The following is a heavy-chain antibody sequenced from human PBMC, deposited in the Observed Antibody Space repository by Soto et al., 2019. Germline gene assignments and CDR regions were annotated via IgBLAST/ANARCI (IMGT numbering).Heavy chain of an antibody. CDR2: IFSNDEK. CDR1: GFSLSNARMG. D-gene: IGHD3-22*01. J-gene: IGHJ5*02. Sequence: SGPRLVNPTETLTLTCTVSGFSLSNARMGVSWIRQPPGKALEWLAHIFSNDEKSYSTSLKSRLTISKDTSKSQVVLTMTNMDPVDTATYYCARMNYYDSSGYYYGDNWFDPWGQGTLVPVPS. V-gene: IGHV2-26*01. CDR3: ARMNYYDSSGYYYGDNWFDP.